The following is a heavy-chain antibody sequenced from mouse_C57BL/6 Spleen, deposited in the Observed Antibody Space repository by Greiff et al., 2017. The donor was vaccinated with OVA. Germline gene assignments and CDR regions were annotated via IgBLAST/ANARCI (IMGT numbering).Heavy chain of an antibody. V-gene: IGHV1-55*01. CDR1: CYPFPSYW. CDR3: ARRWFAY. J-gene: IGHJ3*01. Sequence: VQLQQPGAELVKPGASVPISFTSSCYPFPSYWLTWVKQRPGQGLEWIGDIYPGSGSTNYNEKVKSKATLTVDTSSSTAYMQLSSLTSEDSAVYYCARRWFAYWGQGTLVTVSA. CDR2: IYPGSGST.